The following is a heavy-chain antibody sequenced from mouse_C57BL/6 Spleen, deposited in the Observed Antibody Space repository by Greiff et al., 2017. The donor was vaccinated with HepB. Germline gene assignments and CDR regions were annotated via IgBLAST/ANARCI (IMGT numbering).Heavy chain of an antibody. CDR1: GYTFTSYW. CDR2: IDPSDSYT. Sequence: VQLQQPGAELVKPGASVKLSCKASGYTFTSYWMQWVKQRPGQGLEWIGEIDPSDSYTNYNQKFKGKATLTVDTSSRTAYMQLSSLTSEDSAVYYCARISTGVAPGFAYWGQGTLVTVSA. D-gene: IGHD1-1*01. V-gene: IGHV1-50*01. J-gene: IGHJ3*01. CDR3: ARISTGVAPGFAY.